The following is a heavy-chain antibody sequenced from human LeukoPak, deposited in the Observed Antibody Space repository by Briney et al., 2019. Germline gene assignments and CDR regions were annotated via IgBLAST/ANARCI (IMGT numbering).Heavy chain of an antibody. CDR2: INWNGGST. Sequence: GGSLRLSCTASGFTFDNYGMSWVRQAPGKGLGWVSGINWNGGSTGCADSVKRRFSISRDNAKNSLYLQMSSLRVEDTALYYCARGWRSGWPGSYWGQGTLVAVSS. CDR3: ARGWRSGWPGSY. D-gene: IGHD6-19*01. CDR1: GFTFDNYG. J-gene: IGHJ4*02. V-gene: IGHV3-20*04.